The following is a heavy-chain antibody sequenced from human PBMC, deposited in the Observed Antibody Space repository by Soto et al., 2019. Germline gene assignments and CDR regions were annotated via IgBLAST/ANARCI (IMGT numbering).Heavy chain of an antibody. V-gene: IGHV2-5*02. CDR1: GFSLTTSGVG. CDR2: IYWDDDK. J-gene: IGHJ4*02. D-gene: IGHD5-18*01. CDR3: AHRGYMYGNWDHGYFDY. Sequence: GSGPNAGEPTQTLALTCTFSGFSLTTSGVGVGWIRKTPGKALEWLAVIYWDDDKRYSPSLKSRLTITKDTSKNQVVLTMADMDPVDTATYFCAHRGYMYGNWDHGYFDYWGQGTLVTVS.